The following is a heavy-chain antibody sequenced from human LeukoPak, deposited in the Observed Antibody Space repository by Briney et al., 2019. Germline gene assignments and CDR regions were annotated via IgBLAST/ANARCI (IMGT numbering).Heavy chain of an antibody. D-gene: IGHD6-25*01. CDR3: ARETANGYDAFDI. CDR2: IYTSGST. CDR1: GGSISSYY. Sequence: SETLSLTCTVSGGSISSYYWSWLRQPAGKGLEWIGRIYTSGSTSYNPSLTSRVTMSVDTSKNQFSLKLSSVTAADTAVYYCARETANGYDAFDIWGQGTMVTVSS. V-gene: IGHV4-4*07. J-gene: IGHJ3*02.